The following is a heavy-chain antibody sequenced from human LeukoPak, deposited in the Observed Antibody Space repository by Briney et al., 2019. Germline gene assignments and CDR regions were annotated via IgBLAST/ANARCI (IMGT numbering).Heavy chain of an antibody. D-gene: IGHD3-10*01. V-gene: IGHV4-34*01. Sequence: SETLPLTCAVYGGSFSGYYWSWIRQPPGKGLEWIGEINLSGSTNYNPSLKSRVTISVDTSKNQFSLKLSSVTAADTAVYYCARGRGYYYGSGSDYWGQGTLVTVSS. CDR3: ARGRGYYYGSGSDY. CDR1: GGSFSGYY. J-gene: IGHJ4*02. CDR2: INLSGST.